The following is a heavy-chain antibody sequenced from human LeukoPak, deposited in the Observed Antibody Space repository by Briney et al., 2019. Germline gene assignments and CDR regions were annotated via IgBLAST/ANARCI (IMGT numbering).Heavy chain of an antibody. CDR1: GYTFTGYY. CDR3: AREDIVVVPAAGMDY. D-gene: IGHD2-2*01. Sequence: GSVKVSCKASGYTFTGYYMHWVRQAPGQGLEWMGWINPNSGGTNYAPKFQGRVTMIRDRSISTAYMELSRLRSDDTAVYYCAREDIVVVPAAGMDYWGQGTLVTVSS. J-gene: IGHJ4*02. V-gene: IGHV1-2*02. CDR2: INPNSGGT.